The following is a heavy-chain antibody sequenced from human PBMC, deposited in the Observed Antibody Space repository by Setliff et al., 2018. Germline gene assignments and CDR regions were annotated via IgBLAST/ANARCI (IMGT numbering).Heavy chain of an antibody. D-gene: IGHD4-17*01. CDR3: ARGPSPTVTPSRLIYFYHMDV. Sequence: SVKVSCKASGDPFNAYGVSWVRQAPGQGLEWMGAIIPVLGMTDYAQKFQGRLTITADQSTTTVYMELSSRRFDDTALYYCARGPSPTVTPSRLIYFYHMDVWGTGTTVTVSS. CDR1: GDPFNAYG. V-gene: IGHV1-69*10. CDR2: IIPVLGMT. J-gene: IGHJ6*03.